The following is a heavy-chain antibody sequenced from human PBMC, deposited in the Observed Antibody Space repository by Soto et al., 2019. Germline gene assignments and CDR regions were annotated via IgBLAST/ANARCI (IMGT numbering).Heavy chain of an antibody. J-gene: IGHJ4*02. CDR1: GFTFDDYA. V-gene: IGHV3-9*01. CDR2: ISWNSGSI. CDR3: AKDIAREYSSGWFH. D-gene: IGHD6-19*01. Sequence: EVQLVESGGGLVQPGRSLRLSCAASGFTFDDYAMHWVRQAPGKGLEWVSGISWNSGSIGYADSVKGRFTISRDNAKNALYLQMNSLRAEDTALYYCAKDIAREYSSGWFHWGQGPLVTVSS.